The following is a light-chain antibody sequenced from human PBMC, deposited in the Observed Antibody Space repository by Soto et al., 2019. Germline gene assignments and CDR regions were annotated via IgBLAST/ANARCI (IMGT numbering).Light chain of an antibody. J-gene: IGKJ2*01. CDR2: DAS. CDR3: QQSYTSPRT. Sequence: DIQMTQSPPSLSASVGDGVTITCRASQTIGTYLNWYQKKPEKPPKLLIYDASNLQTGVPSRFSGSGSGAEFALTISSLQPEDFATYYCQQSYTSPRTFGQGTKLDIK. V-gene: IGKV1-39*01. CDR1: QTIGTY.